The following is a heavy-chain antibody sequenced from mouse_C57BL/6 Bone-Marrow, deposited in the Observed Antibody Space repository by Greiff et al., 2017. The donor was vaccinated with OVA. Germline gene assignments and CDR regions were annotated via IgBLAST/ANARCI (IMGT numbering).Heavy chain of an antibody. V-gene: IGHV1-82*01. CDR1: GYAFSSSW. CDR2: IYPGDGDT. CDR3: ARSKAHFDY. J-gene: IGHJ2*01. Sequence: VKLMESGPELVKPGASVKISCKASGYAFSSSWMNWVKQRPGKGLEWIGRIYPGDGDTNYNGKFKGKATLTADKSSSTAYMQLSSLTSEDSAVYFCARSKAHFDYWGQGTTLTVSS.